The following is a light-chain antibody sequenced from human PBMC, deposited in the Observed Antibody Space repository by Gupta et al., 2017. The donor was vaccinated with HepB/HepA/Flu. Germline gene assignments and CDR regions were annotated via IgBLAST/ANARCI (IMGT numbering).Light chain of an antibody. CDR1: QSVSSSY. CDR3: QQWGT. Sequence: EIVLTQSPGTLSLSPGERATLSCSTSQSVSSSYLAWYQQKPGQAPRLLIYGASSRATGIPDRFSGSGSGTDFTLTISRLEPEDFAVYYCQQWGTFGPGTKVDIK. CDR2: GAS. J-gene: IGKJ3*01. V-gene: IGKV3-20*01.